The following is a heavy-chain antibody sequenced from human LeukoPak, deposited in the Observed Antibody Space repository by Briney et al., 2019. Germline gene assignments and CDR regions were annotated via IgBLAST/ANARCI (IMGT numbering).Heavy chain of an antibody. Sequence: SETLSLTCTVSGGSISSGSYYWSWIRRPAGKGLEWIGRIYTSGSTNYNPSLKSRVTISVDTSKNQFSLKLSSVTAADTAVYYCARENDYGDYGGYFQHWGQGTLVTVSS. CDR2: IYTSGST. CDR3: ARENDYGDYGGYFQH. J-gene: IGHJ1*01. CDR1: GGSISSGSYY. D-gene: IGHD4-17*01. V-gene: IGHV4-61*02.